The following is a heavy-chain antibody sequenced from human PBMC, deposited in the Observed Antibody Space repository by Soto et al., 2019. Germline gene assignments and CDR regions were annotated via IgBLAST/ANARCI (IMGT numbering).Heavy chain of an antibody. D-gene: IGHD3-16*01. CDR1: GYTFTSYG. CDR3: ARDWFGIDY. J-gene: IGHJ4*02. V-gene: IGHV1-18*01. Sequence: QVQLVQSGAEVKKPGASVKVSCKASGYTFTSYGISWVRQAPGQGLEWMGWINPYNRNTNYAQKLQARVNMTTHTSANTAYMEPRGLRSDDTAVYYCARDWFGIDYWGQGPLVTVSS. CDR2: INPYNRNT.